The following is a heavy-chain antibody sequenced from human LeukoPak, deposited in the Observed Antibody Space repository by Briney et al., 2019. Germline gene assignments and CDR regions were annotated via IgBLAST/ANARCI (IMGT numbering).Heavy chain of an antibody. J-gene: IGHJ4*02. V-gene: IGHV3-7*01. D-gene: IGHD5-12*01. CDR3: ARDRYSGYDLFDY. CDR1: GFTFSSYW. CDR2: IKQDGSEK. Sequence: QPGGSLRLSCAAPGFTFSSYWMSWVRQAPGKGLEWVANIKQDGSEKYYVDSVKGRFTISRDNAKNSLYLQMNSLRAEDTAVYYCARDRYSGYDLFDYWGQGTLVTVSS.